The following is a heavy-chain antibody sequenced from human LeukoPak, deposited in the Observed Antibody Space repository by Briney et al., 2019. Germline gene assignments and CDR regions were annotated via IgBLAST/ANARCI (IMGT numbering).Heavy chain of an antibody. CDR1: GGTFSSYA. CDR2: IIPIFGTA. J-gene: IGHJ4*02. V-gene: IGHV1-69*13. D-gene: IGHD2-8*01. Sequence: ASVKVSCKASGGTFSSYAISWVRQAPAQGLEWMGGIIPIFGTANYAQKFQGRATITADESTSTAYMELSSLRSEDTAVYYCAREAKVQPAQMGYWGQGTLVTVSS. CDR3: AREAKVQPAQMGY.